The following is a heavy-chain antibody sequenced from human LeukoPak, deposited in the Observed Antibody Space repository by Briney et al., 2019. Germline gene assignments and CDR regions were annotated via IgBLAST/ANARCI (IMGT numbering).Heavy chain of an antibody. V-gene: IGHV3-9*03. D-gene: IGHD3-16*01. Sequence: GRSLRLSCAASGFTFDDYAMHWVRQVPGKGLEWVSGISWNSGRIGYADSVKGRFTISRDNARNSLYLQMNSLRAEDMALYYCAKDRWGSSWNHFDYWGQGTLVTVSS. CDR2: ISWNSGRI. J-gene: IGHJ4*02. CDR3: AKDRWGSSWNHFDY. CDR1: GFTFDDYA.